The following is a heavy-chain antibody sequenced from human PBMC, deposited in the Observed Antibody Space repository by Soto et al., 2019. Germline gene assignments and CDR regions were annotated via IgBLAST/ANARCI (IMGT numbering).Heavy chain of an antibody. Sequence: QLQLQESGSRLVKPSQTLSLTCAVSGASIITGGYSWSWIRQPPGKGLEWIGYIYHTGTTAYNPSVKTRVSMSLDRSKNQFSLKPSSLTAAGTAVYFCARPFYDWGGALDTWGRGTIVTVSS. CDR2: IYHTGTT. CDR3: ARPFYDWGGALDT. V-gene: IGHV4-30-2*01. D-gene: IGHD3-16*01. CDR1: GASIITGGYS. J-gene: IGHJ3*02.